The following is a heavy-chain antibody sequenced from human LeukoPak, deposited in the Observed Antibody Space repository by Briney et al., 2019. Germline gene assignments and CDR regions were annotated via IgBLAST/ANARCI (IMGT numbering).Heavy chain of an antibody. CDR3: ARTMYYYDSSGYYG. D-gene: IGHD3-22*01. V-gene: IGHV1-2*02. CDR1: GYTFTDYY. J-gene: IGHJ4*02. CDR2: TNPNSGGT. Sequence: ASVKVSCKASGYTFTDYYTHWVRQAPGQGLEWMGWTNPNSGGTNYAQKFQGRVTMTRDTSTSTAYMELSRLRSDDTAVYYCARTMYYYDSSGYYGWGQGTLVTVSS.